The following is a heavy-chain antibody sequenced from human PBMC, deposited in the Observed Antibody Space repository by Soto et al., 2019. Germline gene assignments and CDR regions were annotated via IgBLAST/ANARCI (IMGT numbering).Heavy chain of an antibody. CDR1: GYTFTSYG. V-gene: IGHV1-18*01. J-gene: IGHJ4*02. CDR2: ISAYNGNT. D-gene: IGHD3-9*01. Sequence: ASVKVSCKASGYTFTSYGISWVRQAPGQGLEWMGWISAYNGNTNYAQKLQGRVTMTTDTSTSTAYMELRSLRSDDTAVYYCARERYYDILTGMNQDYWGQATLVTLSS. CDR3: ARERYYDILTGMNQDY.